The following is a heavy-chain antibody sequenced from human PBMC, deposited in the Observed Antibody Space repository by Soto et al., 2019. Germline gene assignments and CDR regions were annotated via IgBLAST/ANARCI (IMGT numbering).Heavy chain of an antibody. V-gene: IGHV4-31*03. D-gene: IGHD3-22*01. CDR3: ARANYFDSSGPFDY. CDR1: GGYIGSGAYY. J-gene: IGHJ4*02. Sequence: SETQSLTCTVSGGYIGSGAYYWSWIRQHPGKGLEWIGYIYYSGSTYYNPSLESRVTLSVDTSRKQFSLKVSSVTAADTAVYYCARANYFDSSGPFDYWGPGTLVTVSS. CDR2: IYYSGST.